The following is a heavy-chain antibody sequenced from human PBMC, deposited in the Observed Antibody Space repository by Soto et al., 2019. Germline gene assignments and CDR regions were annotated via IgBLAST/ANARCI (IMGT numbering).Heavy chain of an antibody. D-gene: IGHD6-25*01. CDR2: IHHSGTT. Sequence: QVQLQESGPGLVKPSETLSLTCSVSGGSISSNWWSWVRQPPGNGLEWIGEIHHSGTTNYNPSLRSRVTISVDKSQNQLSLNLTSVTAADTAFYYCARHIAPATMRGFDYWGQGTLVTVSS. J-gene: IGHJ4*02. V-gene: IGHV4-4*02. CDR1: GGSISSNW. CDR3: ARHIAPATMRGFDY.